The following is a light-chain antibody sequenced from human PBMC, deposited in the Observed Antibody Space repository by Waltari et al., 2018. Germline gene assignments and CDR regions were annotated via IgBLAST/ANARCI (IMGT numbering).Light chain of an antibody. CDR2: GAS. CDR1: QSVSRT. J-gene: IGKJ1*01. V-gene: IGKV3-20*01. CDR3: QHYVRLPVT. Sequence: EIVLTQSPGTLSLSPGERATLSCRASQSVSRTLAWYQQKPCQAPRLLIYGASTRATGIPERFSGGGSGTDFSLTISRLEPEDFAVYYCQHYVRLPVTFGQGTKVEIK.